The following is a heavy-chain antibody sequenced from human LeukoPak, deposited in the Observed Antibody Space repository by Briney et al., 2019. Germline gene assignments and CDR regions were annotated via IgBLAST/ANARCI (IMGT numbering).Heavy chain of an antibody. V-gene: IGHV3-74*01. CDR3: TRGGSRFLEWFSSTYSGMDV. CDR1: GFTFIRYW. J-gene: IGHJ6*02. D-gene: IGHD3-3*01. Sequence: GGSLRLSCAASGFTFIRYWMHWFRQAPGKGLEWVSRINNDGSPASYADSVKGRFTISRANAKNTLYLQMSSLRAEDTAIYYCTRGGSRFLEWFSSTYSGMDVWGQGTTVTVSS. CDR2: INNDGSPA.